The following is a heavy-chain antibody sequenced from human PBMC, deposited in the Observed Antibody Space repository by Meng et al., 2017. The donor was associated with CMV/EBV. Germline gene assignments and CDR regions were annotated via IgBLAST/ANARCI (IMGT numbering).Heavy chain of an antibody. J-gene: IGHJ6*02. Sequence: SETLSLTCTVSGGSISSYYSSCIRQPPGKGLEWIGYIYYSGSTNYNHSLKSRVTISVDTSKNQFSLKLSSVTAADTAVYYCARDWITIFAYYYGMDVWGQGTTVTVSS. CDR1: GGSISSYY. D-gene: IGHD3-3*01. V-gene: IGHV4-59*01. CDR2: IYYSGST. CDR3: ARDWITIFAYYYGMDV.